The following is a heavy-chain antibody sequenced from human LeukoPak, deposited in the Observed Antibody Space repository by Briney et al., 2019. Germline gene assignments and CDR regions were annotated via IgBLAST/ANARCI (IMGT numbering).Heavy chain of an antibody. Sequence: GGSLRLSCAASGFTFSSYWMHWVRQAPGKGLVWVSRIKSDGKTNYADSVKGRFTISRDNAKNTVSLQMNSLRAEDTGVYYCARAPSEIGGYYPEYFRHWGQGTLVTVST. CDR2: IKSDGKT. V-gene: IGHV3-74*01. CDR1: GFTFSSYW. D-gene: IGHD3-22*01. CDR3: ARAPSEIGGYYPEYFRH. J-gene: IGHJ1*01.